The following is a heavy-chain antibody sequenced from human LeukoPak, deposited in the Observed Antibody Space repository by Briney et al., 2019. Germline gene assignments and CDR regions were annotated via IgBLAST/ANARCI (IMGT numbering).Heavy chain of an antibody. D-gene: IGHD2-8*01. J-gene: IGHJ4*02. Sequence: GGSLILSCAASGFSFSNYWMTWVRQAPGKGLEWVANIRQDGSEKHYVDSVKGRFTISRDNAKNSLYLQMNSLRAEDTAVYYCANGQRGFQYWGQGTLVSVSS. CDR2: IRQDGSEK. CDR1: GFSFSNYW. V-gene: IGHV3-7*01. CDR3: ANGQRGFQY.